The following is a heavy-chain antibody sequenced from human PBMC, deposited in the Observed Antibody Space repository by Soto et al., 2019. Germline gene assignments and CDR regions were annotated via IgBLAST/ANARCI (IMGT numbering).Heavy chain of an antibody. V-gene: IGHV1-46*01. CDR1: GYTFTSYG. CDR3: ARDTSSWYRVDY. J-gene: IGHJ4*02. Sequence: GASVKVSCKASGYTFTSYGISWVRQAPGQGLEWMGIINPGGYNPSYAQKFQGRVTMTRDTSTTTVYMELSSLTSEDTAVYYCARDTSSWYRVDYWGQGTLVTVSS. CDR2: INPGGYNP. D-gene: IGHD6-13*01.